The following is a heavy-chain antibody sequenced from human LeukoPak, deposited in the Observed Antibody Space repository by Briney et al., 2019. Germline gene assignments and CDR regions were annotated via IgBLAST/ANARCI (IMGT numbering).Heavy chain of an antibody. CDR3: ARVMLWGYCSSTSCYMAFDL. CDR2: MNPNSGNT. J-gene: IGHJ5*02. D-gene: IGHD2-2*02. V-gene: IGHV1-8*01. Sequence: ASVTVSCKASGYTFTSYDINWVRQAAGRGLEWMGWMNPNSGNTGYAQKFQGRVTMTRNTSISTAYMELSSLRSEDTAVYYCARVMLWGYCSSTSCYMAFDLWGQGTLVTVSS. CDR1: GYTFTSYD.